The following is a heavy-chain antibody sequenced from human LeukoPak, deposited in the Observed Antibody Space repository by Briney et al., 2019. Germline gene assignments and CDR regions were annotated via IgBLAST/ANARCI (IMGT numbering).Heavy chain of an antibody. V-gene: IGHV1-2*02. CDR2: INPNSGGT. CDR3: ARGLGVPAETTTLFDY. D-gene: IGHD2-2*01. J-gene: IGHJ4*02. CDR1: GYTFTGYY. Sequence: GASVKVSRKASGYTFTGYYMHWVRQAPGQGLEWLAWINPNSGGTNYAQNFQGRVIMTRDTSISTAYMELTRLRSDDTAVYYCARGLGVPAETTTLFDYWGQGTLVTVSS.